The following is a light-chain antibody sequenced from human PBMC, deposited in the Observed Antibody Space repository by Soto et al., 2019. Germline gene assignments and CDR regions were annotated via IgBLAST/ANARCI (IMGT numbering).Light chain of an antibody. CDR2: DVS. CDR3: SSYGGSNNLI. V-gene: IGLV2-8*01. Sequence: QSVLTQPPSASGSPGQSVTISCTGTSSDVGGYNYVSWYQQHPGKAPKLMIYDVSERPSGVPDRFSGSKSGNTASLTVSGLQAEEEADYYCSSYGGSNNLIFGGGTKLTVL. J-gene: IGLJ2*01. CDR1: SSDVGGYNY.